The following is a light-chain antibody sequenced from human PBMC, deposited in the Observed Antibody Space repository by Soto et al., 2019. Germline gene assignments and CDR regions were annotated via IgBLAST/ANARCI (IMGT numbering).Light chain of an antibody. Sequence: DIQLIQSPSFMSASVGDSISITCRASQDIGNWLAWYQQKPGKGTKLLIYAASTLQSGVPARFRGSGSGTEVTLTIGSRRPGDFATYLCQQASTRPSTFGRGTRL. J-gene: IGKJ2*01. CDR2: AAS. CDR3: QQASTRPST. V-gene: IGKV1-12*02. CDR1: QDIGNW.